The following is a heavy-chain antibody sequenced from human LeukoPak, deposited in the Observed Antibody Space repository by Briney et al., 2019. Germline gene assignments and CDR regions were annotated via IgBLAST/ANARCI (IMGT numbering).Heavy chain of an antibody. CDR2: ISSSGSTI. J-gene: IGHJ4*02. CDR1: GFTFSNYE. V-gene: IGHV3-48*03. Sequence: GGSLRLSCAASGFTFSNYEMNWVRQAPGKGLEWVSYISSSGSTIYYADSVKGRFTISRDNAKNSLYLQMNSLRAEDTAVYYCARSPDYYDSSEDYWGQGTLVTVSS. D-gene: IGHD3-22*01. CDR3: ARSPDYYDSSEDY.